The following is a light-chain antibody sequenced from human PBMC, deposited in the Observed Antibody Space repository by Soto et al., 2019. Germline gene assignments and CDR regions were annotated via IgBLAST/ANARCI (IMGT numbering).Light chain of an antibody. Sequence: EIVMTQSPATQSVSPGERATLSCRASQSVSSNLAWYQQKPGQAPRLLIYGASTRATGIPARFSGSGSGTAYTLTISSRQSEDFAVYYWQQYTNWTPMAFGQGTKVEIK. V-gene: IGKV3-15*01. J-gene: IGKJ1*01. CDR3: QQYTNWTPMA. CDR2: GAS. CDR1: QSVSSN.